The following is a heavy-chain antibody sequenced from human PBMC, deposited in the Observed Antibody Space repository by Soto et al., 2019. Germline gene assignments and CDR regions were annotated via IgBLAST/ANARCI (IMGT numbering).Heavy chain of an antibody. J-gene: IGHJ4*02. V-gene: IGHV2-5*02. D-gene: IGHD3-9*01. CDR3: AHRTRLVIYGYFDY. CDR2: IYWDDDK. CDR1: GFSLSTSGVG. Sequence: SGPTLVNPTQTLTLTCTFSGFSLSTSGVGVGWNRQPPGKALEWLALIYWDDDKRYSPSLKSRLTITKDTSKNQVVLKKTKMDPLDTATYYCAHRTRLVIYGYFDYWGQGTLVTVSS.